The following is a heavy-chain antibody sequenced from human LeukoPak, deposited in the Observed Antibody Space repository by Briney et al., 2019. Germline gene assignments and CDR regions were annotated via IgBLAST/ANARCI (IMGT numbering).Heavy chain of an antibody. CDR2: ISSSGSTI. J-gene: IGHJ6*02. V-gene: IGHV3-11*01. Sequence: GGSLRLSCAASGFTFSDYYMSWIRQAPGKGLEWVSYISSSGSTIYYADSVKGRFTISRDNAKNSLYLQMNSLRAEDTAVYYCARDGSGSWYRTHPYGMDVWGQGTTVTVSS. D-gene: IGHD6-13*01. CDR1: GFTFSDYY. CDR3: ARDGSGSWYRTHPYGMDV.